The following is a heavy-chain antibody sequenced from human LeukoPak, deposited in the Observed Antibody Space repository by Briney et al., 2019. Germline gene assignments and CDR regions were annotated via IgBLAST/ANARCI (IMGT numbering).Heavy chain of an antibody. Sequence: GGSLRLSCAASGFTFSSYAISWVRQAPGKGLEWVSAISGSGGSTYYADSVKGRFTISRDNSKNTLYLQMNSLRAEDTAVYYCAKDGIVVVPAAIPDPYFDYWGQGTLVTVSS. V-gene: IGHV3-23*01. CDR1: GFTFSSYA. D-gene: IGHD2-2*01. J-gene: IGHJ4*02. CDR2: ISGSGGST. CDR3: AKDGIVVVPAAIPDPYFDY.